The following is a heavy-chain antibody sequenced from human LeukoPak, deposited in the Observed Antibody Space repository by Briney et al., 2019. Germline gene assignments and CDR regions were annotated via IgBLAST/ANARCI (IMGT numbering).Heavy chain of an antibody. CDR3: ARHDYSTTYGMDV. J-gene: IGHJ6*02. CDR2: IYPGDSDT. V-gene: IGHV5-51*01. D-gene: IGHD4-11*01. CDR1: GYSFTSYW. Sequence: GESLKISCKGSGYSFTSYWIAWVRQMPGKGLEWMGIIYPGDSDTRYSPSFQGQVTISADKSISTAYLQWSSLKASDTAMYYCARHDYSTTYGMDVWGQGTTVTVSS.